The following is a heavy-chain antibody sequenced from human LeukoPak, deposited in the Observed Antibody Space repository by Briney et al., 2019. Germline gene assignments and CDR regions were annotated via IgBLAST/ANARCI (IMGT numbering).Heavy chain of an antibody. Sequence: PSETLSLTCTVSGGSISSSSYYWGWIRQPPGKGLEWIGSIYYSGSTYYNPSLKSRVTISVDTSKNQFSLKLSSVTAADTVVYYCARQSLGAVTTFLDYWGQGTLVTVSS. CDR2: IYYSGST. J-gene: IGHJ4*02. CDR1: GGSISSSSYY. D-gene: IGHD4-17*01. V-gene: IGHV4-39*01. CDR3: ARQSLGAVTTFLDY.